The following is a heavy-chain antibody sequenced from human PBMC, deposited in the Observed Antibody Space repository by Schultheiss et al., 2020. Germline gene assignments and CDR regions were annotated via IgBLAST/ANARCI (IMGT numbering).Heavy chain of an antibody. CDR3: ASPLPYSGYAEWGY. Sequence: SETLSLTCTVSGGSISSSSYYWGWIRQPPGKGLEWIGEINHSGSTYYNPSLKSRVTISVDTSKNQFSLKLSSVTAADTAVYYCASPLPYSGYAEWGYWGQGTLVTVSS. CDR1: GGSISSSSYY. V-gene: IGHV4-39*01. J-gene: IGHJ4*02. D-gene: IGHD5-12*01. CDR2: INHSGST.